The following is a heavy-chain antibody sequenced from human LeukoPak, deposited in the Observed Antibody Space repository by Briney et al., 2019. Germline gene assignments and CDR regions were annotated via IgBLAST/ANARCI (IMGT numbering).Heavy chain of an antibody. V-gene: IGHV4-59*01. CDR1: GGSISSYY. CDR2: IYYSGST. CDR3: ARAYCGGDCYDYFDY. Sequence: SETLSLTCTVSGGSISSYYWSWIRQPPGKGLEWIGYIYYSGSTNYNPSLKSRVTISVDTSKNQFSLKLSSVTAADTAVYYCARAYCGGDCYDYFDYWGQGTLVTVSS. D-gene: IGHD2-21*02. J-gene: IGHJ4*02.